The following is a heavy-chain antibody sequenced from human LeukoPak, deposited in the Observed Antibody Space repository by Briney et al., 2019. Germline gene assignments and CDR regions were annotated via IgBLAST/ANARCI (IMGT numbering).Heavy chain of an antibody. CDR1: GGSISSSNW. D-gene: IGHD3-22*01. J-gene: IGHJ4*02. V-gene: IGHV4-4*02. CDR3: AGHGTVYYDSSGYFY. Sequence: SGTLSLTCAVSGGSISSSNWWSWVRQPPGKGLEWIGEIDHSGYTNYNPSLKSRVTISVDKSKNQFSLKLSSVTAADTAVYYCAGHGTVYYDSSGYFYWGQGTLVTVSS. CDR2: IDHSGYT.